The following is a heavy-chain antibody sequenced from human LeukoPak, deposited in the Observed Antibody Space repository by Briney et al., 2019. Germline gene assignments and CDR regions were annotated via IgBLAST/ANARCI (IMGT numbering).Heavy chain of an antibody. J-gene: IGHJ6*03. CDR1: GFTLSSYW. CDR2: INSDGSST. Sequence: GGSLRLSCAASGFTLSSYWMHWVRRAPGKGLVWVSRINSDGSSTSYADSVKGRFTISRDNAKNTLYLQMNSLRAEDTAVYYCAKEGFYCSGGSCYSFYYYYMDVWGKGTTVTVSS. CDR3: AKEGFYCSGGSCYSFYYYYMDV. D-gene: IGHD2-15*01. V-gene: IGHV3-74*01.